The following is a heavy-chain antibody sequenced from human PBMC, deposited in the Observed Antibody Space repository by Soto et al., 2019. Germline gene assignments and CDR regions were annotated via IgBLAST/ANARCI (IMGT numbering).Heavy chain of an antibody. J-gene: IGHJ5*02. D-gene: IGHD4-17*01. CDR3: ARDDDYEANAADL. CDR2: IWSDGSKQ. CDR1: GFTFSRFG. V-gene: IGHV3-33*01. Sequence: GGSLRLSCAASGFTFSRFGMHWVRQAPGKGLEWVAVIWSDGSKQQYVDSVKGRFTISRDNSKNTLYLQMNSLRAEDTAVYYCARDDDYEANAADLWVQG.